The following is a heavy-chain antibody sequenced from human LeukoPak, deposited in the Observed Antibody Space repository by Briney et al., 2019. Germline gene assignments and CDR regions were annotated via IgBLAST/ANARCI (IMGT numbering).Heavy chain of an antibody. CDR2: INHSGST. CDR3: AGAPGYCSSTSCYDPRRHWYFDL. CDR1: GGSFSGYY. J-gene: IGHJ2*01. D-gene: IGHD2-2*01. V-gene: IGHV4-34*01. Sequence: KTSETLSLTCAVYGGSFSGYYWSWIRQPPGKGLEWIGEINHSGSTNYNPSLKSRVTISVDTSKNQFSLKLSSVTAADTAVYYCAGAPGYCSSTSCYDPRRHWYFDLWGRGTLVTVSS.